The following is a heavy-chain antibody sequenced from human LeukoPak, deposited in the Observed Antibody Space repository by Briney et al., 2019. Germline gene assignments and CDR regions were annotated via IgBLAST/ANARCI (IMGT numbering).Heavy chain of an antibody. CDR1: GGSISGSSYY. V-gene: IGHV4-39*01. CDR3: ARQADYYDSSGHSLGYYFDY. CDR2: IYYSGST. Sequence: SETLSLTCTVSGGSISGSSYYWGWIRQPPGKGLEWIGSIYYSGSTYYNPSLKSRVTISVDTSKNQFSLKLSSVTAADTAVYYCARQADYYDSSGHSLGYYFDYWGQGTLVTVSS. J-gene: IGHJ4*02. D-gene: IGHD3-22*01.